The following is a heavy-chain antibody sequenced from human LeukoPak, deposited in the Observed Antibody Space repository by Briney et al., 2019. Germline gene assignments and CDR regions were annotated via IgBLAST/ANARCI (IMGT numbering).Heavy chain of an antibody. CDR1: GGSFSGYY. D-gene: IGHD3-10*01. CDR2: VNHGGSR. J-gene: IGHJ6*03. V-gene: IGHV4-34*01. CDR3: ARRVGRYFGERAYYYNYMDV. Sequence: SETLSLTCAVYGGSFSGYYWSWIRQPPGKGLEWIGEVNHGGSRKYSPSLKSRVTISVDTSKNQFSLKLTSVTAADTAVYYCARRVGRYFGERAYYYNYMDVWGSGATVTISS.